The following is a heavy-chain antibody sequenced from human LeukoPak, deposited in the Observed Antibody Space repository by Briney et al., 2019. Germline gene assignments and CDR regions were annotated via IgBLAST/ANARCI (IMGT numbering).Heavy chain of an antibody. D-gene: IGHD5-24*01. CDR3: ARQSGMGAFDI. V-gene: IGHV5-51*01. CDR2: IYPGDSDT. CDR1: GYSFASYW. Sequence: GESLKISCKGSGYSFASYWIAWVRQMPGEGLEWMGIIYPGDSDTRYSPSFQGQVTISADKSISTAYLQWSSLKASDIAMYYCARQSGMGAFDIWGQGTMVTVSS. J-gene: IGHJ3*02.